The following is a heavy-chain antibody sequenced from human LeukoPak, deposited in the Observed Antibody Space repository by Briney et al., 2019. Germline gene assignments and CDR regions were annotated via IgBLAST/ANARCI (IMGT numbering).Heavy chain of an antibody. J-gene: IGHJ6*03. Sequence: SQTLSLTCAISGDSVSSNSAAWNWIRQSPSRGLEWLGRTYYRSKWYNDYSVSVKSRITINPHTSQNQFSLQLNSVTPEDTAVYYCARGGLVVVPAATDVYYYYYMDVWGKGTTVTVSS. CDR3: ARGGLVVVPAATDVYYYYYMDV. CDR1: GDSVSSNSAA. V-gene: IGHV6-1*01. CDR2: TYYRSKWYN. D-gene: IGHD2-2*01.